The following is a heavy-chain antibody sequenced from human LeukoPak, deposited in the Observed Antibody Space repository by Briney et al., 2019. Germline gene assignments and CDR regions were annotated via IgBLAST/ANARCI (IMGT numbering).Heavy chain of an antibody. CDR1: GFTFSSYA. D-gene: IGHD6-13*01. V-gene: IGHV3-23*01. Sequence: GGSLRLSCAASGFTFSSYAMSWVRQAPGKGLAWVSIISGSGYNTDYADSVKGRFTISRDNSKNTLYLQMNNLRVDDTAVYYCARGGLGAAAGTFDYWGQGTLVTVSS. CDR3: ARGGLGAAAGTFDY. J-gene: IGHJ4*02. CDR2: ISGSGYNT.